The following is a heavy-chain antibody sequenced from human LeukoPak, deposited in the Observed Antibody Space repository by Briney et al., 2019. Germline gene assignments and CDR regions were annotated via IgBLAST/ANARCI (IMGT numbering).Heavy chain of an antibody. Sequence: SGTLSLTCAVYGGSFSGYYWSWVRQPPGKGLEWIGEINHSGSTNYNPSLKSRVTISVDTSKNQFSLKLSSVTAADTAVYYCARGPQELLAYCGGDCYSPWFDPWGQGTLVTVSS. CDR2: INHSGST. CDR3: ARGPQELLAYCGGDCYSPWFDP. CDR1: GGSFSGYY. D-gene: IGHD2-21*02. J-gene: IGHJ5*02. V-gene: IGHV4-34*01.